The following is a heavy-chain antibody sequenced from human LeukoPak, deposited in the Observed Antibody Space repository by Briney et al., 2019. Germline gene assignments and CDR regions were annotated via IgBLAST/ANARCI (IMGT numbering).Heavy chain of an antibody. CDR3: ATQPQNYYDSSGYYCYYFDY. V-gene: IGHV3-23*01. J-gene: IGHJ4*02. D-gene: IGHD3-22*01. CDR2: ISGSGGST. Sequence: GGSLRLSCAASGFTFSSYAMSWVRQAPGKGLEWVSAISGSGGSTYYADSVKGRFTISRDNSKNTLYLQMNSLRAEDTAVYYCATQPQNYYDSSGYYCYYFDYWGQGTLVTVSS. CDR1: GFTFSSYA.